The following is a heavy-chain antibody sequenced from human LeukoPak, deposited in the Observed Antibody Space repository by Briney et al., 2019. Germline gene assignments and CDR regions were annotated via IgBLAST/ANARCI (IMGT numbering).Heavy chain of an antibody. Sequence: ASVKVSCKASGYTFTGYYMHWVRQAPGQGLEWMGWINPNSGGTNYAQKFQGRVTMTRDTSISTAYMELSRLRSDDTAVYYCARARSRRNYDSSSRLGAGAAFDIWGQGTMVTVSS. CDR2: INPNSGGT. V-gene: IGHV1-2*02. CDR1: GYTFTGYY. J-gene: IGHJ3*02. CDR3: ARARSRRNYDSSSRLGAGAAFDI. D-gene: IGHD3-22*01.